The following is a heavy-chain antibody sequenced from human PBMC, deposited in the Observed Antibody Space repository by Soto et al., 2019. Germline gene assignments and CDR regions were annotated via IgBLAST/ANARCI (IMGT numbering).Heavy chain of an antibody. CDR1: GFTFSSYG. CDR2: IWYDGSNK. CDR3: ARAVSDYGDTYHGFDP. V-gene: IGHV3-33*01. D-gene: IGHD4-17*01. J-gene: IGHJ5*02. Sequence: QVQLVESGGGVVQPGRSLRLSCAASGFTFSSYGMHWVRQAPGKGLEWVAVIWYDGSNKYYADSVKGRFTISRDNSKNTLYQQMNSLRAEDTAVYYCARAVSDYGDTYHGFDPWGQGTLVTVSS.